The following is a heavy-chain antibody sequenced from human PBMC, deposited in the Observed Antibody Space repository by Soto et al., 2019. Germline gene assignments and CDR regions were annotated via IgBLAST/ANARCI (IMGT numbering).Heavy chain of an antibody. D-gene: IGHD3-9*01. CDR3: ARLASYYDILTGYYKEPYDY. CDR1: GYTFTSYG. Sequence: ASVKVSCKASGYTFTSYGISWVRQAPGQGLEWMGWISAYNGNTNYAQKLQGRVTMTTDTSTSTAYMELRSLRSDDTAVYYCARLASYYDILTGYYKEPYDYWGQGTRVTVAS. V-gene: IGHV1-18*01. J-gene: IGHJ4*02. CDR2: ISAYNGNT.